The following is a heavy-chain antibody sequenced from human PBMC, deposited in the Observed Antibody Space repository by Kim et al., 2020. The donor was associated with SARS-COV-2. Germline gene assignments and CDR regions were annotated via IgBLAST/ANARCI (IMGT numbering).Heavy chain of an antibody. CDR2: ISAYNGNT. CDR1: GYTFTSYG. D-gene: IGHD6-19*01. Sequence: ASVKVSCKASGYTFTSYGISWVRQAPGQGLEWMGWISAYNGNTNYAQKLQGRVTVTTDTSTSTAYMELRSLRSDDTAVYYCARGRQWLVHPYYYYGMDVWGQGTTVTVSS. J-gene: IGHJ6*02. CDR3: ARGRQWLVHPYYYYGMDV. V-gene: IGHV1-18*01.